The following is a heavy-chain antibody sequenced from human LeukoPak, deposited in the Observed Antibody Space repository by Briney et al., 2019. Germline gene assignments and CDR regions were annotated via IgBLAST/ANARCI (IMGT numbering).Heavy chain of an antibody. D-gene: IGHD3-10*01. CDR1: GFTFSSYA. J-gene: IGHJ4*02. CDR2: ISGGGGTT. CDR3: ARDSGSRVATDFDY. Sequence: GGSLRLSCAASGFTFSSYAMSWVRQAPGKRLEWVSAISGGGGTTYYADSVKGRFTISRDDARNSPYLQMNSLTDEDTAVYYCARDSGSRVATDFDYWGQGTLVTVSS. V-gene: IGHV3-23*01.